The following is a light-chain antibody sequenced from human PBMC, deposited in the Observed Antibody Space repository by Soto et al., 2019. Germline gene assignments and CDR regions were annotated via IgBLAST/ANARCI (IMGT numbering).Light chain of an antibody. CDR3: QQYNRHPL. CDR1: QSISSW. V-gene: IGKV1-5*01. CDR2: DAS. J-gene: IGKJ4*01. Sequence: DIQMTQSPSTLSASVGDRVTITCRASQSISSWLAWYQQKPGKAPRLLIYDASRLETGVASRFSGSGSGTEFTLTISSLQPDDFATYYCQQYNRHPLFGGGTKVEIK.